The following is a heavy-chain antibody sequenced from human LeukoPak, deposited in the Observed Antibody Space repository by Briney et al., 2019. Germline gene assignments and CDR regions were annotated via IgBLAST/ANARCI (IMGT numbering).Heavy chain of an antibody. Sequence: GGSLRPSCAASGFTFSSYSMNWVRQAPGKGLEWVSSISRSSSYIYYADSVKGRFTISRDNAKNSLYLQMNSLRAEDTAVYYCARRGREPAARVWGYFDYWGQGTLVTVSS. D-gene: IGHD2-2*01. V-gene: IGHV3-21*01. CDR3: ARRGREPAARVWGYFDY. CDR1: GFTFSSYS. CDR2: ISRSSSYI. J-gene: IGHJ4*02.